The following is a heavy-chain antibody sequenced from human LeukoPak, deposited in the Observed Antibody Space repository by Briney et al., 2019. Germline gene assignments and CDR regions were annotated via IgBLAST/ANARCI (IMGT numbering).Heavy chain of an antibody. Sequence: ASVKVSCKASGFTFTNYYIHWVRQAPGQGLEWMGWINPNSGGTNYAQKFQGRVTMTRDTSISTAYMELSRLRSDDTAVYYCARDPANTYYYDPWGQGTLVTVSS. CDR2: INPNSGGT. CDR3: ARDPANTYYYDP. CDR1: GFTFTNYY. D-gene: IGHD3-22*01. V-gene: IGHV1-2*02. J-gene: IGHJ4*02.